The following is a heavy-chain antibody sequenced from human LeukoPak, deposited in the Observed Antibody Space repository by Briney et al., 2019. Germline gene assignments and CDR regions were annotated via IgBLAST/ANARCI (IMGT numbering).Heavy chain of an antibody. CDR3: ARHRGRILRDMGFDY. CDR1: GGSFSGYY. J-gene: IGHJ4*02. Sequence: PSETLSLTCAVYGGSFSGYYWSWIRQPPGKGLEWIGEINHSGSTYYNPSLKSRVTISVDTSKNQFSLKLSSVTAADTAVYYCARHRGRILRDMGFDYWGQGTLVTVSS. CDR2: INHSGST. D-gene: IGHD2-15*01. V-gene: IGHV4-34*01.